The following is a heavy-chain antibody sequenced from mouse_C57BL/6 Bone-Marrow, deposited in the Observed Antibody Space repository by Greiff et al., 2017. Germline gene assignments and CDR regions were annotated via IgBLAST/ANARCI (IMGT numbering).Heavy chain of an antibody. CDR1: GFTFSNYW. V-gene: IGHV6-3*01. CDR2: IRLKSDNYAT. Sequence: EVKLEESGGGLVQPGGSMKLSCVASGFTFSNYWMNWVRQSPEKGLEWVAQIRLKSDNYATNYAESVKGRFTISRDDSKSSVYLQMNNLRSEDTGIYYCSSLAYWGQGTLVTVSA. J-gene: IGHJ3*01. CDR3: SSLAY.